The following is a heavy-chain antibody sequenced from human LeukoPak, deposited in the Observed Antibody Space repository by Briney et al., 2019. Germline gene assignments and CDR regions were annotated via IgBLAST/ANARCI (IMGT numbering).Heavy chain of an antibody. Sequence: GGSLRPSCAASGFTFSSYAMSWVRQAPGKGLEWVSAISDSGDSTYYADSVKGRFTISRDNSKNTLYLQMNSLRAEDTAVYYCATTYYYGSESDRWGQGTLVTVSS. CDR1: GFTFSSYA. D-gene: IGHD3-10*01. CDR2: ISDSGDST. J-gene: IGHJ4*02. V-gene: IGHV3-23*01. CDR3: ATTYYYGSESDR.